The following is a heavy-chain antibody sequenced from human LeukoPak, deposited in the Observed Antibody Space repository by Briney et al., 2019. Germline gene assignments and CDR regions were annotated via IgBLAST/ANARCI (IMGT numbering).Heavy chain of an antibody. V-gene: IGHV1-2*02. J-gene: IGHJ6*03. CDR1: GYTFTDYY. Sequence: GASVKVSCKASGYTFTDYYIHWVRQAPGQGLEWMGWINPKSGDTNYEQKFQGRVTMTRDMSTSTVYMELSSLRSEDTAVYYCARALIAAAGEPDYYYYMDVWGQGTLVTVSS. CDR2: INPKSGDT. CDR3: ARALIAAAGEPDYYYYMDV. D-gene: IGHD6-13*01.